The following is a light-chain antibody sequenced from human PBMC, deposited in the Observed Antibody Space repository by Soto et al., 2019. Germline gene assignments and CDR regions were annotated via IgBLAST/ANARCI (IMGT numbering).Light chain of an antibody. Sequence: QSVLTQPASVSGSPGQSITISCTGTSSDVGGYNYVSWYQQNPGKAPKLMIYEVSNRPSGVSNRFSGSKSCHTASLTISGLQAEDEADYYCSSYTTSSTIYVFGTGTKLTVL. CDR2: EVS. CDR1: SSDVGGYNY. CDR3: SSYTTSSTIYV. J-gene: IGLJ1*01. V-gene: IGLV2-14*01.